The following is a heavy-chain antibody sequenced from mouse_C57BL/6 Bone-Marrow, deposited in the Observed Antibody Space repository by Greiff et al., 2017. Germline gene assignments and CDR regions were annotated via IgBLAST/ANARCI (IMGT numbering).Heavy chain of an antibody. D-gene: IGHD1-1*01. J-gene: IGHJ2*01. CDR1: GFTFTDYY. CDR3: NSSLINCGSYY. V-gene: IGHV14-2*01. Sequence: VQLQQSGAELVKPGASVKLSCTASGFTFTDYYIHWVKQRTEQGLEWIGRIDPDDGRTKYAAKFQDKATITADTSSNTAYLHLSSLTSEDTAVYDGNSSLINCGSYYWGQGTTLTVSA. CDR2: IDPDDGRT.